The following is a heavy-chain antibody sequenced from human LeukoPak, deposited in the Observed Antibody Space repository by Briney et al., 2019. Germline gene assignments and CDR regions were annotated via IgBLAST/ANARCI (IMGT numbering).Heavy chain of an antibody. CDR2: IYYSGST. J-gene: IGHJ4*02. V-gene: IGHV4-59*08. D-gene: IGHD4-17*01. CDR3: ASGTTKYGDDRGPRAGTLFDY. Sequence: PSETLSLTCTVSGGAISSYYWSWIRHPPGGGLEWIGYIYYSGSTNYNPPLKSRVTISVDTPKNQFSLTLRSVTAAHTAVYFWASGTTKYGDDRGPRAGTLFDYWGQGTLVTVSS. CDR1: GGAISSYY.